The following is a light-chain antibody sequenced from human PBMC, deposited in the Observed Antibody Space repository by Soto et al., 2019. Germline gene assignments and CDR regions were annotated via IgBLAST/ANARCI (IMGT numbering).Light chain of an antibody. J-gene: IGLJ3*02. CDR2: DVN. V-gene: IGLV2-11*01. Sequence: QSALTQPRSVSGSPGQSVAISCTGTSNDVGNYNYVSWYQQYPDKAPKLLIYDVNKRPSGVPGRFSGSKSGDTASLTISGLQAEDEAYYYCCSYAGSYLWLFGGGTQLTVL. CDR3: CSYAGSYLWL. CDR1: SNDVGNYNY.